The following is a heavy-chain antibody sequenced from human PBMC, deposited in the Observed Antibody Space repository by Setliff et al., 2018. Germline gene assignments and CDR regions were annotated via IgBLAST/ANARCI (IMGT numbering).Heavy chain of an antibody. J-gene: IGHJ5*02. CDR1: GGSISSGGYY. CDR3: ARKNQLRHYNWFDP. CDR2: IYYSGST. V-gene: IGHV4-31*03. Sequence: SETLSLTCTVSGGSISSGGYYWSWIRQHPGKGLEWIGHIYYSGSTYYNPSLKSRVTISVDTSKNQFSLKLSSVTAADTAVYYCARKNQLRHYNWFDPWGQGTLVTVSS. D-gene: IGHD2-2*01.